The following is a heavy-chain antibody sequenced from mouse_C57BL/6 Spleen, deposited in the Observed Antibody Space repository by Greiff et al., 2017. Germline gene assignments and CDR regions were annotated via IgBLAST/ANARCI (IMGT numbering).Heavy chain of an antibody. V-gene: IGHV1-55*01. D-gene: IGHD2-1*01. Sequence: QVQLQQPGAELVKPGASVKMSCKASGYTFTSYWITWVKQRPGQGLEWIGDIYPGSGSTNYNEKFKSKATLTIDTSSSTAYMQLSSLTSEDSAVYYCEIGIYYGNLYSFDYWGQGTTLTVSS. J-gene: IGHJ2*01. CDR2: IYPGSGST. CDR3: EIGIYYGNLYSFDY. CDR1: GYTFTSYW.